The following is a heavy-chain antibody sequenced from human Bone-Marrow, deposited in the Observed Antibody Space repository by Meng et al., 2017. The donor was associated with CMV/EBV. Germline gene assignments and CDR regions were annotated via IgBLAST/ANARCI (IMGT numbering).Heavy chain of an antibody. CDR2: ISSSGSTI. D-gene: IGHD2-2*01. J-gene: IGHJ6*02. CDR1: GFTFSDYY. V-gene: IGHV3-11*01. CDR3: ARVVPASIPHYYYGMDV. Sequence: GESLKISCAASGFTFSDYYMSWIRQAPGKGLEWVSYISSSGSTIYYADSVKGRFTISRDNAKNSLYLQMNSLRAEDTAVYYCARVVPASIPHYYYGMDVWGQGTTVTVSS.